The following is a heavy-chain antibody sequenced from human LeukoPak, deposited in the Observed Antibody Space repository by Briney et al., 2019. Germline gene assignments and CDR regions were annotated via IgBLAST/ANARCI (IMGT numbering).Heavy chain of an antibody. CDR1: GYHFTSYW. J-gene: IGHJ4*02. V-gene: IGHV5-51*01. CDR3: ARLPDYGGNAYYFDY. CDR2: IYPGDSDT. Sequence: GGALQISCKGSGYHFTSYWIGGARQMPGKGLEGMGIIYPGDSDTRYSPSCQGQVTISADKSISTAYLQWTSPQASDTAMYYCARLPDYGGNAYYFDYWGQGTLVTVSS. D-gene: IGHD4-23*01.